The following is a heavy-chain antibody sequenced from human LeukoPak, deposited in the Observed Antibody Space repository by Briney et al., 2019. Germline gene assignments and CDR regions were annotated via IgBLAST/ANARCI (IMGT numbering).Heavy chain of an antibody. CDR3: ARGGSYYGYFDY. CDR2: IYHSGST. CDR1: GYSISSGYY. Sequence: PSETLSLTCAVSGYSISSGYYWGWIRQPPGKGLEWIGSIYHSGSTYYNPSLKSRVTISVDTSKNQFSLKLSSVTAADTAVYYCARGGSYYGYFDYWGQGTLVTVSS. D-gene: IGHD1-26*01. V-gene: IGHV4-38-2*01. J-gene: IGHJ4*02.